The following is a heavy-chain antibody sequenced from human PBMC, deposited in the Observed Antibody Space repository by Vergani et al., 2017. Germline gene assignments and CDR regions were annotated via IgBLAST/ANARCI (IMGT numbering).Heavy chain of an antibody. V-gene: IGHV3-23*01. D-gene: IGHD6-19*01. CDR1: GFTFSSYA. Sequence: EVQLLESGGGLVQPGGSLRLSCAASGFTFSSYAMSWVRQAPGKGLEWVSAISGSGGSTYYADSVKGRFTISRDNSKNTLYLQMNSLRAEDTAVYYCTTNQQWLVRADYWGQGTLVTVSS. J-gene: IGHJ4*02. CDR3: TTNQQWLVRADY. CDR2: ISGSGGST.